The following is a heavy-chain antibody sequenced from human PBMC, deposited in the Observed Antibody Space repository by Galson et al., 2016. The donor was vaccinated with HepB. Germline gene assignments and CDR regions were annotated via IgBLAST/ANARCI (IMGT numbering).Heavy chain of an antibody. CDR1: GFTVSSNY. Sequence: SLRLSCAASGFTVSSNYMSWVRQAPGKGLEWVSVIYAGGSTYYADSVKGRFTISRDNSKNTLYLQMNSLRAEDTAVYYCARVRGSEYPHYGMDVWGQGTTVTVSS. CDR2: IYAGGST. J-gene: IGHJ6*02. D-gene: IGHD2-15*01. CDR3: ARVRGSEYPHYGMDV. V-gene: IGHV3-53*01.